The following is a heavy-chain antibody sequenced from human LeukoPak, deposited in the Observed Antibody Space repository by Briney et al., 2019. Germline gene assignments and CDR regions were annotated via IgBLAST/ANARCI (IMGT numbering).Heavy chain of an antibody. J-gene: IGHJ6*03. CDR3: ARLPDYYYYYMEV. V-gene: IGHV4-39*01. CDR1: GGSISSCCYY. Sequence: TETLSLTCTVSGGSISSCCYYWGGPRQPPGKGLVCIRSIYYSGGTYYTPSLKRRATKSIDTSSNQCSLKLSSVTAPHTAVYYCARLPDYYYYYMEVCGKGGTVT. CDR2: IYYSGGT.